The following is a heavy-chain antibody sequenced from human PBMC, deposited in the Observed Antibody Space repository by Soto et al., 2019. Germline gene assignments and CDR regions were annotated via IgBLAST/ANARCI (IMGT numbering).Heavy chain of an antibody. D-gene: IGHD2-21*02. CDR1: GGTVASSHW. Sequence: SETLSLTCGVSGGTVASSHWWSWVRQSPGRGLEWIGNVYHTGDTNFNPSPQSRVTFSVDKSNNQFSLRLTSVTAADTAVYFCAREIVTAGGNNYFDPWGPGALVTVSS. CDR3: AREIVTAGGNNYFDP. J-gene: IGHJ5*02. CDR2: VYHTGDT. V-gene: IGHV4-4*02.